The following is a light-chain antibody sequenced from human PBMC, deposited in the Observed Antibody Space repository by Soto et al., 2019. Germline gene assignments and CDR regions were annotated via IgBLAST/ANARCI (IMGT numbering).Light chain of an antibody. CDR3: LLFNTYPQA. CDR2: DAS. CDR1: QGIGSA. J-gene: IGKJ4*01. V-gene: IGKV1-13*02. Sequence: AIQLTQSPSSLSASIGDRVTITCRARQGIGSALAWYQQAPGKPPKLLIFDASTLENGVPSMFSGGGSGTEFTLTISSLQPEDFATYYCLLFNTYPQAFGGGTKVEIK.